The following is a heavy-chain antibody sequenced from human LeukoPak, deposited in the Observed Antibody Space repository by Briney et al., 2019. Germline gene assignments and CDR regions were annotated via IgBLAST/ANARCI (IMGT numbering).Heavy chain of an antibody. Sequence: ASVKVSCKASGYTFTGYYMHWVRQAPGQGLEWMGWINPNSGGTNYAQKFQGRVTMTRDTSISTAYMELSRLRSDDTAVYYCARGQIVVVPAAVYNWFDPWGQGTLVTVSS. V-gene: IGHV1-2*02. D-gene: IGHD2-2*01. CDR3: ARGQIVVVPAAVYNWFDP. CDR1: GYTFTGYY. J-gene: IGHJ5*02. CDR2: INPNSGGT.